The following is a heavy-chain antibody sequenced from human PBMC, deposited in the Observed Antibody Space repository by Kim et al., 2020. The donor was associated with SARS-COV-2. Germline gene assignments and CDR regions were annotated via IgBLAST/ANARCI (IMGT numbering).Heavy chain of an antibody. D-gene: IGHD1-26*01. J-gene: IGHJ4*02. Sequence: GGSLRLSCAASGFTFSSYAMSWVRQAPGKGLEWVSAISGTDDSTYYADSVKGRFTISRDNSKNTLYLQMNSLRAEDTALYYCAKGDTGSYYWVGGYWGQGTLVTVSS. CDR1: GFTFSSYA. V-gene: IGHV3-23*01. CDR3: AKGDTGSYYWVGGY. CDR2: ISGTDDST.